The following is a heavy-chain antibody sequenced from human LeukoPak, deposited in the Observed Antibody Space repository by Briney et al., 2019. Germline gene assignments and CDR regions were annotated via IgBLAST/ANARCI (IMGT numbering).Heavy chain of an antibody. D-gene: IGHD3-10*01. CDR2: IIPILGIA. V-gene: IGHV1-69*04. CDR3: ASARHGSGSPYDY. CDR1: GGTFSSYA. J-gene: IGHJ4*02. Sequence: SVKVSCKASGGTFSSYAISWVRQAPGQGLEWMGRIIPILGIANYAQKFQGRVTITADKSTSTAYMGLSSLRSEDTAVYYCASARHGSGSPYDYWGQGTLVTVSS.